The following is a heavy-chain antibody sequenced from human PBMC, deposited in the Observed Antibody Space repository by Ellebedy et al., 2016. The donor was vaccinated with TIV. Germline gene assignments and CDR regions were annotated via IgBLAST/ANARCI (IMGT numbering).Heavy chain of an antibody. CDR3: RIVAADFDY. V-gene: IGHV3-7*03. CDR2: IKQAGSAT. D-gene: IGHD5-12*01. J-gene: IGHJ4*01. Sequence: GESLKISCAVSGFPSRRYWMSWVRQAPGPGMEWLANIKQAGSATDYVDSVKVRFTISRDNAKNSLYLQMNGLRAEDTAVYYCRIVAADFDYWGHGALVTVSS. CDR1: GFPSRRYW.